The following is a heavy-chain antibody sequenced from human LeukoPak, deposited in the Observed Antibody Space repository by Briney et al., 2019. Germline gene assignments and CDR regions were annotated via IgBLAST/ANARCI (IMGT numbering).Heavy chain of an antibody. V-gene: IGHV4-34*01. CDR2: INHSGST. Sequence: SETLSLTCAVYGGSFSGYYWSWIRQPPGKGLEWIGEINHSGSTNCNPSLKSRVTISVDTSKNQFSLKLSSVTAADTAVYYCARGPGYCSSTSCDYGMDVWGKGTTVTVSS. CDR3: ARGPGYCSSTSCDYGMDV. D-gene: IGHD2-2*01. CDR1: GGSFSGYY. J-gene: IGHJ6*04.